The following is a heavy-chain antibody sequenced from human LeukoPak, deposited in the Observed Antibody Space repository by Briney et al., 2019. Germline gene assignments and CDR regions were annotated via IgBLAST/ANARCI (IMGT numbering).Heavy chain of an antibody. V-gene: IGHV4-34*01. Sequence: SETLSLTCAVYGGSLRGYYWSWIRQPPGKGLEWIGEINHSGSTNYNPSLKSRVTISVDTSKNQFSLKLSSVTAADTAVYYCARGNGGNSRYFQHWGQGTLVTVSS. D-gene: IGHD4-23*01. CDR3: ARGNGGNSRYFQH. CDR2: INHSGST. J-gene: IGHJ1*01. CDR1: GGSLRGYY.